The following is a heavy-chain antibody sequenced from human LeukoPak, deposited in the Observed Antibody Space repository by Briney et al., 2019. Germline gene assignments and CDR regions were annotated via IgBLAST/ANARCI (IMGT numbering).Heavy chain of an antibody. CDR2: INPNSGGT. D-gene: IGHD5-18*01. Sequence: GASVKVSCKASGYTFTGYYMHWVRQAPGQGLEWMGWINPNSGGTNYAQKFQGWVTMTRDTSINTAYMELSSLRSEDTAVYYCARLRYRQYYYYGMDVWGQGTTVTVSS. J-gene: IGHJ6*02. V-gene: IGHV1-2*04. CDR3: ARLRYRQYYYYGMDV. CDR1: GYTFTGYY.